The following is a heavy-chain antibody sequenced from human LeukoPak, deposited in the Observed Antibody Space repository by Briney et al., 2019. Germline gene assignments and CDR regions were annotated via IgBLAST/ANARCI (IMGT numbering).Heavy chain of an antibody. CDR3: ASNIVGATSGYYYGMDV. V-gene: IGHV3-33*01. D-gene: IGHD1-26*01. J-gene: IGHJ6*02. Sequence: QPGRSLRLSCAASGFTFSSYGMHWVRQAPGKGLEWVAVIWYDGSNKYYADSVEGRFTISRDNSKNTLYLQMNSLRAEDTAVYYCASNIVGATSGYYYGMDVWGQGTTVTVSS. CDR2: IWYDGSNK. CDR1: GFTFSSYG.